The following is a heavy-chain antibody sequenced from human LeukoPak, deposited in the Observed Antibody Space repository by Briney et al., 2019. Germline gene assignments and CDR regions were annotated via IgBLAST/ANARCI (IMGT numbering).Heavy chain of an antibody. CDR3: ARVGYCSTTSCYWRAFDY. CDR1: GFTFSDYS. D-gene: IGHD2-2*01. J-gene: IGHJ4*02. V-gene: IGHV3-21*01. Sequence: GGSLRLSCAASGFTFSDYSMNWVRQAPGKGLEWVSSISSSSSYIYYADSVKGRFTISRDNTKNSLYLQMNSLRAEDTAVYYCARVGYCSTTSCYWRAFDYWGQGTLVTVSS. CDR2: ISSSSSYI.